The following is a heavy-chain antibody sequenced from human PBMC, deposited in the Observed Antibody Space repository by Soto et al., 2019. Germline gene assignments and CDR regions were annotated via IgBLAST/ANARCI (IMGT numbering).Heavy chain of an antibody. Sequence: HSDRLSLTCVGSGNSITTTDWSGSVRQSPGKGLEWIGEILHDGSTNRNPSLRSRVTMLVDRSKNQFSLTLHSVTAADTAVYYCLRHNYYSNHYYSAMAVWGQGTTVTVSS. D-gene: IGHD4-4*01. CDR3: LRHNYYSNHYYSAMAV. J-gene: IGHJ6*02. CDR1: GNSITTTDW. CDR2: ILHDGST. V-gene: IGHV4-4*02.